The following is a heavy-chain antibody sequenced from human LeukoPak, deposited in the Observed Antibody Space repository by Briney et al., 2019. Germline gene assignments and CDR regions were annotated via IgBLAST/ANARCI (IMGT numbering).Heavy chain of an antibody. J-gene: IGHJ4*02. CDR2: ISSSGTTI. D-gene: IGHD1-26*01. CDR3: ARRGTYSVLDY. Sequence: GGPLRPSCAAPGFTFSDSNMSWIRQAPGKGLEWVSYISSSGTTIYYAASVKGRFTISRDNAKNSLYLQMNSLRAEDTAVYYCARRGTYSVLDYWGQGTLVTVSS. V-gene: IGHV3-11*01. CDR1: GFTFSDSN.